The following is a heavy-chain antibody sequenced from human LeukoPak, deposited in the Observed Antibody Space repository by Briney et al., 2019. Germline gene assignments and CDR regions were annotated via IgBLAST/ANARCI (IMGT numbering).Heavy chain of an antibody. D-gene: IGHD3-10*01. Sequence: PSETLSLTCTVSGDSINGGGYYWSWIRQHPGKGLEWIGYIYYSGSTYYNPSLKSRVTISVDTSKNQFSLKVNSVTVADTAVYYCARDNYYGPVSFVFWGQGTLVTVSS. CDR3: ARDNYYGPVSFVF. J-gene: IGHJ4*02. CDR1: GDSINGGGYY. V-gene: IGHV4-31*03. CDR2: IYYSGST.